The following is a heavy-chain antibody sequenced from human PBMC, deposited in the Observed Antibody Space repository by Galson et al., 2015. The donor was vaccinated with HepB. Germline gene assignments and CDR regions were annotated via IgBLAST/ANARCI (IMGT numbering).Heavy chain of an antibody. CDR3: ASDIRGSYCHY. CDR1: GFTCSDCW. J-gene: IGHJ4*02. Sequence: SLRLSCAASGFTCSDCWMHWVRQAPGKGLVWVSLVKGDGRSTKYAGSVKGRFTISRDNAKNTLYLQMNSLRADDTAVYYCASDIRGSYCHYWGQGCQVTVSS. CDR2: VKGDGRST. V-gene: IGHV3-74*01. D-gene: IGHD1-26*01.